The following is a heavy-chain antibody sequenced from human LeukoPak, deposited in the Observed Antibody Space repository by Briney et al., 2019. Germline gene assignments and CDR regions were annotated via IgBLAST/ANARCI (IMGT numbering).Heavy chain of an antibody. D-gene: IGHD3-9*01. J-gene: IGHJ4*02. CDR2: ISGSGGST. CDR1: GFTFSKYS. CDR3: ARGVHYDILTGYPYYLDY. Sequence: GGSLRLSCAASGFTFSKYSMNWVRQAPGKGLEWVSAISGSGGSTYYADSVKGRFTISRDNSKNTLYLQMNSLRAEDTAVYYCARGVHYDILTGYPYYLDYWGQGTLVTVSS. V-gene: IGHV3-23*01.